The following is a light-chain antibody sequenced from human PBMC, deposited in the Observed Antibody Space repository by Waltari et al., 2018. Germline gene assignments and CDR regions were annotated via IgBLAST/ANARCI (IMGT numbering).Light chain of an antibody. CDR3: HQYNDGPPFN. CDR2: GAS. J-gene: IGKJ2*01. CDR1: QSVTTN. Sequence: EIVMAQSPASLSVSPGERAIFSCRASQSVTTNVAWYQQKPGQPPRPLIYGASPRATDIPARFSGSGSGTEFTLTITSPQSEDVGVYYCHQYNDGPPFNFGQGTKLEIK. V-gene: IGKV3-15*01.